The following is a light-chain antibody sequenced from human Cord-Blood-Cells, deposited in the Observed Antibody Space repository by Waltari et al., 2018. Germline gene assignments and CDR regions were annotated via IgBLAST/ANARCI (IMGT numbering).Light chain of an antibody. J-gene: IGLJ1*01. Sequence: QSALTQPASVSGSPGQSITISCNVTSSDVGGYNYVSWYQQHPGKAPKLMIYDVSKRPSGVSNRFSGSKSGNTASLTISGLQAEDEADYYCSSYTSSSTYVFGTGTKVTVL. CDR3: SSYTSSSTYV. V-gene: IGLV2-14*01. CDR2: DVS. CDR1: SSDVGGYNY.